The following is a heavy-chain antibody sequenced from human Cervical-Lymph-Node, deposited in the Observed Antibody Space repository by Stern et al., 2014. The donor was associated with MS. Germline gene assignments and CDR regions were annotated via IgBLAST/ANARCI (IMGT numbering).Heavy chain of an antibody. J-gene: IGHJ5*02. CDR2: INPNSGRT. CDR1: GSTFRNFP. CDR3: ANPLPYAT. V-gene: IGHV1-46*01. Sequence: QVQLVQSGAEVKKPGASVQISCKASGSTFRNFPIHWLRQAPGQGPVWMGMINPNSGRTTYAQKFQGRVTMTRDTSTTTVYMELNSLKSEDTAVYFCANPLPYATWGQGTLVTVSS. D-gene: IGHD4-17*01.